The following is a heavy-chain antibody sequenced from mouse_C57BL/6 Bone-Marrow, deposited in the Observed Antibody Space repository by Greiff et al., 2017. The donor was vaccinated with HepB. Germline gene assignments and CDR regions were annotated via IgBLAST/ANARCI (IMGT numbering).Heavy chain of an antibody. V-gene: IGHV1-19*01. Sequence: VHVKQSGPVLVKPGASVKMSCKASGYTFTDYYMNWVKQSHGKSLEWIGVINPYNGGTSYNQKFKGKATLTVDKSSSTAYMELNSLTSEDSAVYYCARITTVVEGAMDYWGQGTSVTVSS. CDR3: ARITTVVEGAMDY. D-gene: IGHD1-1*01. J-gene: IGHJ4*01. CDR1: GYTFTDYY. CDR2: INPYNGGT.